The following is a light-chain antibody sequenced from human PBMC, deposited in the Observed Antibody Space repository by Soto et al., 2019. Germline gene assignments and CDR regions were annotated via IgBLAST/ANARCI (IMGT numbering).Light chain of an antibody. J-gene: IGKJ4*01. Sequence: EIVLTQSPATLSLSPGERATLSCGASQSVGRDYLAWYQLKPGLAPRLLIHGASIRATGIPDRFSGSGSGTDFTLIISRLEPEAFAVYFCQQYASSPLTFGGGTEVEIK. CDR2: GAS. CDR3: QQYASSPLT. CDR1: QSVGRDY. V-gene: IGKV3D-20*01.